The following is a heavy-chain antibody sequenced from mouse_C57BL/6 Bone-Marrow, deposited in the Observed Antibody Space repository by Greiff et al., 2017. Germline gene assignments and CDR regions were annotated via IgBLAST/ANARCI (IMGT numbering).Heavy chain of an antibody. V-gene: IGHV2-2*01. CDR2: IWSGGST. D-gene: IGHD1-1*01. CDR1: GFSLTSYG. CDR3: ASHYYGSMWFAY. Sequence: VQGVESGPGLVQPSQSLSITCTVSGFSLTSYGVHWVRQSPGKGLEWLGVIWSGGSTDNNAAFISRLSIRKDNSKSQVFFKMNSLQADDTAIYCCASHYYGSMWFAYWGQGTLVTVSA. J-gene: IGHJ3*01.